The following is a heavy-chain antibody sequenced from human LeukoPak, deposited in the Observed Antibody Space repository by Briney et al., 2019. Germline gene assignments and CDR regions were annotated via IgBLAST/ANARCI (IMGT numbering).Heavy chain of an antibody. D-gene: IGHD5-18*01. Sequence: ASVKVSCKASGYTFTSYTMNWVRQAPGQGLEWMGWINTNTGNPTYAQGFTGRFVFSLDTSVSTAYLQISSLKAEDTAVYYCARDRYRYARSSPGYWGQGTLVTVSS. CDR1: GYTFTSYT. CDR2: INTNTGNP. J-gene: IGHJ4*02. CDR3: ARDRYRYARSSPGY. V-gene: IGHV7-4-1*02.